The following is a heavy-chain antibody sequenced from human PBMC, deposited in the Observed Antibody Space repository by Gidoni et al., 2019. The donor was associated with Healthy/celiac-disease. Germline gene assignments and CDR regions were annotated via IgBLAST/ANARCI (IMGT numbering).Heavy chain of an antibody. CDR2: IYTSGST. D-gene: IGHD1-26*01. CDR1: GGSISSGSYY. Sequence: QVQLQESGPGLVKPSQTLSLTCTVSGGSISSGSYYWSWIRQPAGKGLEWIGRIYTSGSTNYNPSLKSRVTISVDTSKNQFSLKLSSVTAADTAVYYCARETRRELLRHNWFDPWGQGTLVTVSS. V-gene: IGHV4-61*02. J-gene: IGHJ5*02. CDR3: ARETRRELLRHNWFDP.